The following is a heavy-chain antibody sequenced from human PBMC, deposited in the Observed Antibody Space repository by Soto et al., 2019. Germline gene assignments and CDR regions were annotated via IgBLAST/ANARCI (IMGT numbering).Heavy chain of an antibody. CDR2: ISSSGSTI. J-gene: IGHJ2*01. Sequence: QVQLVESGGGLVKPGGSLRLSCAASGFTFSDNYMSWIRQAPGKGLEWVSYISSSGSTIYYADSVKGRFTISRDNAKNSLYLQMNSLRAEDTAVYYCASTVTTPDDWYFDLWGRGTLVTVSS. CDR3: ASTVTTPDDWYFDL. D-gene: IGHD4-17*01. V-gene: IGHV3-11*01. CDR1: GFTFSDNY.